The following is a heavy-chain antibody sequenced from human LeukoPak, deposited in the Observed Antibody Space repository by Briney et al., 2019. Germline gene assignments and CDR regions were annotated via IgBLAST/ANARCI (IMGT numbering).Heavy chain of an antibody. Sequence: SETLSLTCAVSGASISGNHWSWIRQSPEKGLEWIGHVFHDGVTEYNPSLKSRVTMLPDTSKNQFSLKLTSVTAADTAVYYCALGNCPTTSCYPGVAFDIWGQGTMVTVSS. CDR1: GASISGNH. CDR2: VFHDGVT. J-gene: IGHJ3*02. CDR3: ALGNCPTTSCYPGVAFDI. V-gene: IGHV4-4*09. D-gene: IGHD2-2*01.